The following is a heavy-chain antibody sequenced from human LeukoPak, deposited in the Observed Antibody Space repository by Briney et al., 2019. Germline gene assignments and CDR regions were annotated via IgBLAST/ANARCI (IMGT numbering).Heavy chain of an antibody. Sequence: GGSLRLSCATSGFTFSDYAMTWVRQAPGRGLEWVSAISGGGTYTYYADSVKGRFTISRDNSKNTLYLQMNSLRAEDTAVYYCAKGKYSSSWYFDYWGQGTLVTVSS. J-gene: IGHJ4*02. CDR3: AKGKYSSSWYFDY. CDR1: GFTFSDYA. V-gene: IGHV3-23*01. CDR2: ISGGGTYT. D-gene: IGHD6-13*01.